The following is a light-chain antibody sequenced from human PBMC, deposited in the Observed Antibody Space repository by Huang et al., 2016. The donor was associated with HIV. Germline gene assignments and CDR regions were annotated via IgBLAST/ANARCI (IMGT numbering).Light chain of an antibody. CDR3: MQATQFPLT. J-gene: IGKJ4*01. Sequence: DIVMTQTPLSSPVTLGQPASISCRSSRSLVHSDGNTYLSWIQQRPGQPPRPLIYKVSKRVSGVPDRFRGSGAGSDFTLEISRVEAEDVGIYYCMQATQFPLTFGGGTKVEVK. CDR1: RSLVHSDGNTY. V-gene: IGKV2-24*01. CDR2: KVS.